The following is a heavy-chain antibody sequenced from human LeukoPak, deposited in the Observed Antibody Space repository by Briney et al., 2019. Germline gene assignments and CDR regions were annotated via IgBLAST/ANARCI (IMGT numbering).Heavy chain of an antibody. D-gene: IGHD3-3*01. CDR3: ARGSRFGVVGRDAFDI. CDR1: RFTFSSYG. V-gene: IGHV3-30*02. CDR2: IQYDGSNE. J-gene: IGHJ3*02. Sequence: GGSLRLSCAASRFTFSSYGMHWVRQAPGKGLEWVAYIQYDGSNEQYADSVKGRFTISRDNAKNSLYLQVNSLRAEDTAVYYCARGSRFGVVGRDAFDIWGQGTVVTVSS.